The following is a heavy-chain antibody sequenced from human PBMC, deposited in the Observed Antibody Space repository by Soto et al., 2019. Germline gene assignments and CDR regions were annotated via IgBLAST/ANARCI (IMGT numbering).Heavy chain of an antibody. Sequence: SETLSLTCTVSGGSISSSSYYWGWIRQPPGKGLEWIGSIYYSGSTYYNPSLKSRVTISVDTSKNQFSLKLSSVTAADTAVYYCARLNPKGDFQHWGQGTLVTVSS. CDR1: GGSISSSSYY. V-gene: IGHV4-39*01. D-gene: IGHD3-16*01. J-gene: IGHJ1*01. CDR2: IYYSGST. CDR3: ARLNPKGDFQH.